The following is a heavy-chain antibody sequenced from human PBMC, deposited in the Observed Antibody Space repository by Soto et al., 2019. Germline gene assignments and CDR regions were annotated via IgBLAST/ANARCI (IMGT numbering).Heavy chain of an antibody. CDR3: ARPTYYYDSSGPPAY. D-gene: IGHD3-22*01. V-gene: IGHV3-73*01. J-gene: IGHJ4*02. CDR2: IRSKANNYAT. Sequence: GGSLRLSCAASGLTFSGSAMHWVRQASGKGLEWVGRIRSKANNYATAYAASVKGRFTVSRDNAKNSLYLQMNSLRAEDTAVYYCARPTYYYDSSGPPAYWGQGTLVTVSS. CDR1: GLTFSGSA.